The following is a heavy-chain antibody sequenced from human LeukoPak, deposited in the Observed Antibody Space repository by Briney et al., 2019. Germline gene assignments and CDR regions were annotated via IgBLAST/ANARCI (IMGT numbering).Heavy chain of an antibody. V-gene: IGHV4-31*03. D-gene: IGHD2-2*01. J-gene: IGHJ6*03. CDR2: IYYSGST. CDR3: ARDQGSYCSSTSCHDEYYYYYMDV. CDR1: GGSISSGGYY. Sequence: SQTLSLTCTVSGGSISSGGYYWSWIRQHPGKGLEWIGYIYYSGSTYYNPSLKSRVTISVDTSKNQLSLKLGSVTAADTAVYYCARDQGSYCSSTSCHDEYYYYYMDVWGKGTTVTVSS.